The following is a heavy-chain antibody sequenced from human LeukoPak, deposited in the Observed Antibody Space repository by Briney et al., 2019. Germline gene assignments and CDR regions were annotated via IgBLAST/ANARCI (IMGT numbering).Heavy chain of an antibody. Sequence: PGGTLRLSCAASGFTFSSYAMSWVRQAPGRGLEWVSAISGSGGSTYYADSVKGRFTISRDNSKNTLYLQMNSLRAEDTAVYYCAKVDATPKKLNSGSYGYLDYWGQGTLVTVSS. D-gene: IGHD1-26*01. CDR2: ISGSGGST. CDR1: GFTFSSYA. V-gene: IGHV3-23*01. CDR3: AKVDATPKKLNSGSYGYLDY. J-gene: IGHJ4*02.